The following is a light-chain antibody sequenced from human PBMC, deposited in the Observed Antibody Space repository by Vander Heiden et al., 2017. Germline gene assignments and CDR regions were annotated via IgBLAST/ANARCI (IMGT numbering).Light chain of an antibody. CDR1: QDINNW. CDR3: QQAHRFPVT. V-gene: IGKV1-12*01. Sequence: DIQMTQSPSSVSANVGDRVTITCRASQDINNWLAWYQQKPGKAPHLLIHGASSLQSGVPSMFSGSGSGTDFTLTITSLQPEDFATYYCQQAHRFPVTFGQGTRLESK. CDR2: GAS. J-gene: IGKJ5*01.